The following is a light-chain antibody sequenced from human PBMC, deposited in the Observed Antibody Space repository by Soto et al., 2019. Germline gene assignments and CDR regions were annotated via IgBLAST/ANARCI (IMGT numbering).Light chain of an antibody. V-gene: IGLV2-14*01. J-gene: IGLJ1*01. CDR2: DVS. CDR1: NSDVGAYNY. Sequence: QSVLSHPASVSSSRGHSITISCTASNSDVGAYNYVYWYQQLPGKDPKMTIYDVSNRHTGVSNRFSGSKSGNTASLAISGLQAEDEAYYYCSSYTSSGTRVFGSGTKVTVL. CDR3: SSYTSSGTRV.